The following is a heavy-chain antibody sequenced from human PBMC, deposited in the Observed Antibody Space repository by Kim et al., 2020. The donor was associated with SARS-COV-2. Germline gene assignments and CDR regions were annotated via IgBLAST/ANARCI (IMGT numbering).Heavy chain of an antibody. D-gene: IGHD6-19*01. CDR3: AADVPQPVAGDSPFDS. J-gene: IGHJ4*02. V-gene: IGHV1-24*01. CDR1: GYSLSDLS. Sequence: ASVKVSCKVSGYSLSDLSIHWVRQAPGKGLEWVGGFDPEDGGTTYAQNFQGRVTMTEDRSTDTAFMELVSLTSDDTAVYYCAADVPQPVAGDSPFDSWGQGTLVTVS. CDR2: FDPEDGGT.